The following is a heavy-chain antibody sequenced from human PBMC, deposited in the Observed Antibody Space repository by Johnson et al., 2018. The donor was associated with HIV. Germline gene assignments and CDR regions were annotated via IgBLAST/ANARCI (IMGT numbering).Heavy chain of an antibody. CDR1: GFTFSNAW. J-gene: IGHJ3*02. CDR2: IKRKTDGGTT. V-gene: IGHV3-15*01. CDR3: TTDLAAVGSGAFDI. D-gene: IGHD6-13*01. Sequence: VQLVESGGGLVKPGGSLRLSCAASGFTFSNAWMSWVRQAPGKGLEWVGGIKRKTDGGTTDYTAPVKGRFTISRDDSKNTLYLQMNSLKTEDTAVYYCTTDLAAVGSGAFDIWCQGTMVTVSS.